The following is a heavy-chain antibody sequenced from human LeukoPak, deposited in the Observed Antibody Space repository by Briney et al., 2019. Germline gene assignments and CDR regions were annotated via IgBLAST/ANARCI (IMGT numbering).Heavy chain of an antibody. CDR3: AKGMRSSYGVY. Sequence: GGSLRLSCAASGFTFSSYGMSWVRQAPGKGLEWVSAISGSGGSTYYADSVKGRFTISRDNSKNTLYLQMNSLRAEDTAVYYCAKGMRSSYGVYWGQGTLVTVSS. CDR1: GFTFSSYG. CDR2: ISGSGGST. J-gene: IGHJ4*02. V-gene: IGHV3-23*01. D-gene: IGHD3-22*01.